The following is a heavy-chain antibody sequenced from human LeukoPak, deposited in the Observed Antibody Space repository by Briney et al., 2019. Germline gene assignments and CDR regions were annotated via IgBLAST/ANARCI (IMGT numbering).Heavy chain of an antibody. CDR3: ARILEYCGGDCYSFDY. Sequence: SETLSLTCTVSGGPISSYYWSWIRQPPGKALEWIGYIYYSGSTNYNPSLKSRVTISVDTSKNQFSLKLSSVTAADTAVYYCARILEYCGGDCYSFDYWGQGTLVTVSS. CDR1: GGPISSYY. D-gene: IGHD2-21*02. J-gene: IGHJ4*02. CDR2: IYYSGST. V-gene: IGHV4-59*01.